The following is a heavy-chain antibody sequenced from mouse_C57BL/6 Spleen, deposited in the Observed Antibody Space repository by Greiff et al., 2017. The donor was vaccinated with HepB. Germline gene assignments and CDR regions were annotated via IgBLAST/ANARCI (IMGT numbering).Heavy chain of an antibody. CDR2: INPSSGYT. CDR1: GYTFTSYT. CDR3: ARWDGNFDY. Sequence: VQLQQSGAELARPGASVKMSCKASGYTFTSYTMHWVKQRPGQGLEWIGYINPSSGYTKYNQKFKDKATLTADKSSSTAYMQLSSLTSEDSAVYDGARWDGNFDYLGQGTTLTVSS. V-gene: IGHV1-4*01. J-gene: IGHJ2*01. D-gene: IGHD2-1*01.